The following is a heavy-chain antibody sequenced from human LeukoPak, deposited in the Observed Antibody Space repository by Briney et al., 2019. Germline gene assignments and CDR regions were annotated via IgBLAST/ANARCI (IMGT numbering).Heavy chain of an antibody. V-gene: IGHV3-30*03. J-gene: IGHJ4*02. CDR3: VSEGIAVAGTGY. D-gene: IGHD6-19*01. Sequence: GGSLRLSCAASGFTFDDYAMHWVRQAPGKGLEWVAVISYDGSNKYYADSVKGRFTISRDNSKNTLYLQMNSLRAEGTAVYYCVSEGIAVAGTGYWGQGTLVTVSS. CDR2: ISYDGSNK. CDR1: GFTFDDYA.